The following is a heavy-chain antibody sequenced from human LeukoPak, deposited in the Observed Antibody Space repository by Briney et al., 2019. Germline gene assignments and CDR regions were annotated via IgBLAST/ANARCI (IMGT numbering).Heavy chain of an antibody. D-gene: IGHD3-10*01. CDR1: GGSFSGYY. J-gene: IGHJ4*02. CDR3: ARLWFGELFGY. Sequence: PSETLSLTCAAYGGSFSGYYWSWIRQPPGKGLEWIGEINHSGSTNYNPSLKSRVTISVDTSKNQFSLKLSSVTAADTAVYYCARLWFGELFGYWGQGTLVTVSS. CDR2: INHSGST. V-gene: IGHV4-34*01.